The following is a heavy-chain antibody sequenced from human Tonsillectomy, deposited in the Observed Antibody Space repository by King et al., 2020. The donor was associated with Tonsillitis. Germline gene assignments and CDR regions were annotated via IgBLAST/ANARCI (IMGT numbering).Heavy chain of an antibody. V-gene: IGHV3-30*18. CDR3: AKDQAAYGDYDYFYYGMDV. Sequence: VQLVESGGGVVQPGRSLRLSCAASAFIFRIYGMHWVRQAPGKGLEWVAVISYDGSNKNYADSVKGRFTISRDNSKNTLYLQMNNLRPEDTAMYFCAKDQAAYGDYDYFYYGMDVWGQGTTVTVSS. CDR1: AFIFRIYG. J-gene: IGHJ6*02. D-gene: IGHD4-17*01. CDR2: ISYDGSNK.